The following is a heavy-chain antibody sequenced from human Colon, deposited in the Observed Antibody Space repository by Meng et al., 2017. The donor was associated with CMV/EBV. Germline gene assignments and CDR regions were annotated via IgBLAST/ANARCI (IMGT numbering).Heavy chain of an antibody. V-gene: IGHV1-2*02. CDR1: GYTFTGYY. J-gene: IGHJ1*01. CDR3: ATVSSGYYLYFQH. Sequence: QGQLVESGAEVKKPWASVQVSCKASGYTFTGYYMHWVRQAPGQGLEWMGWINPNSGGTNYAQKFQGRVTMTRDTSISTAYMELSRLRSDDTAVYYCATVSSGYYLYFQHWGQGTLVTVSS. D-gene: IGHD3-22*01. CDR2: INPNSGGT.